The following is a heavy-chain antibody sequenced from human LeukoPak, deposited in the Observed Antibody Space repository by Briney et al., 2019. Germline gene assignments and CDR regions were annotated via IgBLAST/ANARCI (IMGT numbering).Heavy chain of an antibody. Sequence: ASVKVSCKASGYTFTSYGISWVRQAPGQGLEWMGWISSNSDNTNYAQKLQGRVTMTTDTSTSTAYMELRSLRSDDAALYFCARDWGSIKVIADYWGQGTLVTVSS. CDR1: GYTFTSYG. CDR2: ISSNSDNT. V-gene: IGHV1-18*01. D-gene: IGHD7-27*01. CDR3: ARDWGSIKVIADY. J-gene: IGHJ4*02.